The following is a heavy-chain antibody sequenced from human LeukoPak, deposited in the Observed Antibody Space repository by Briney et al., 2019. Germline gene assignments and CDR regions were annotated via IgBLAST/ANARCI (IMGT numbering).Heavy chain of an antibody. J-gene: IGHJ4*02. D-gene: IGHD3-10*01. CDR1: GGSFSGYY. CDR3: ARQARGYYGSGSYYKGSYYFDY. CDR2: INHSGST. V-gene: IGHV4-34*01. Sequence: PSETLSLTCAVYGGSFSGYYWSWIRQPPGKGLEWIGEINHSGSTNYNPSLKSRVTISVDTSKNQFSLKLSSVTAADTAVYYCARQARGYYGSGSYYKGSYYFDYWGQGTLVTVSS.